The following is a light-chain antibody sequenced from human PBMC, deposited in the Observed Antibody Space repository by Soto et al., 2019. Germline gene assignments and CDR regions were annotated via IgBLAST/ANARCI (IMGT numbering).Light chain of an antibody. V-gene: IGKV1-27*01. CDR1: QGISNY. Sequence: DIQMTQSPSSLSASVGDIVTITCRSSQGISNYLAWYQQKPGKVPKLLIYAASTLQSGVPSRFSGSGSGTEFTLTISSLQPDDFATYYCQQYNSYSPATFGQGTKVDIK. CDR2: AAS. CDR3: QQYNSYSPAT. J-gene: IGKJ1*01.